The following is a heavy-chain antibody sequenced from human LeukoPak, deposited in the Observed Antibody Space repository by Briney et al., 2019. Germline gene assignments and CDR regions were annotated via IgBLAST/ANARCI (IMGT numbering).Heavy chain of an antibody. CDR3: ATGGLAAAGTF. Sequence: SETLSLTCTVSGGSISSYYWSWIRQPPGKGLEWIGYFYYGGSTNYNPSLKSRVTISVDTSRNQFSLKLSSVTAADTAVYYCATGGLAAAGTFWGQGTLVTVSS. CDR2: FYYGGST. J-gene: IGHJ4*02. V-gene: IGHV4-59*12. CDR1: GGSISSYY. D-gene: IGHD6-13*01.